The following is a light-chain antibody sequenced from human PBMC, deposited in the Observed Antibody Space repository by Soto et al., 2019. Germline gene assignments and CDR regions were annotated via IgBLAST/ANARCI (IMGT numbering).Light chain of an antibody. V-gene: IGLV2-11*01. Sequence: QSALTQPRSVSGSPGQSVTISCTGTSSDVAGYNYVSWYQQHPGKAPKLMIYDVSKRPSGVPDPFSGSKSGNTASLTISGLQAEDEADYYCCSYAGSYYVFGTGTKLTVL. CDR3: CSYAGSYYV. CDR2: DVS. J-gene: IGLJ1*01. CDR1: SSDVAGYNY.